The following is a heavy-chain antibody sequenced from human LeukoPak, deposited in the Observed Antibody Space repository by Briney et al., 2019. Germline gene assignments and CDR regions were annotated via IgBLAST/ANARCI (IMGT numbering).Heavy chain of an antibody. Sequence: ASVTVSCKASGGTFSSYAISWVRQAPGQGIEWMGGIIPIFGTANYAQKFQGRVTITTDESTSTAYMERSSLRSEDTAVYYCARIVVVPAETYNWFDPWGQGTLVTVSS. V-gene: IGHV1-69*05. CDR2: IIPIFGTA. D-gene: IGHD2-2*01. J-gene: IGHJ5*02. CDR1: GGTFSSYA. CDR3: ARIVVVPAETYNWFDP.